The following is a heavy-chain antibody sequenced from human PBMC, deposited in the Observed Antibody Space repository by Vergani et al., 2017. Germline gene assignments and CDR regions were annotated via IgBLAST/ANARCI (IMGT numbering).Heavy chain of an antibody. CDR3: ASDTHSGQRAGR. D-gene: IGHD6-19*01. CDR1: FDSIRNLY. Sequence: QVQLQESRPGLVKSSETLSLTCSVSFDSIRNLYCNWIRQPPGKGLEWLGSIHYSENTHYNPSLKTRVTISVDTSKNQFSLTLTSVTAADTAVYYCASDTHSGQRAGRWGQGILVTV. J-gene: IGHJ4*02. CDR2: IHYSENT. V-gene: IGHV4-59*11.